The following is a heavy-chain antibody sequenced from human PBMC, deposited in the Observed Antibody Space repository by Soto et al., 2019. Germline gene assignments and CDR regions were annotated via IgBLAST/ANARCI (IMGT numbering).Heavy chain of an antibody. CDR1: GFTFRSYA. V-gene: IGHV3-30-3*01. J-gene: IGHJ4*02. CDR2: ISYVGSNK. CDR3: ARDGCVGTCYHYFFDH. D-gene: IGHD2-15*01. Sequence: PGGSLRLSCAASGFTFRSYAMHWVRQAPGKGLEWVAIISYVGSNKYYADSVKGRFTISRDDSKNTLYLQMNSLRAEDTAVYYCARDGCVGTCYHYFFDHWGQGTLVTVSS.